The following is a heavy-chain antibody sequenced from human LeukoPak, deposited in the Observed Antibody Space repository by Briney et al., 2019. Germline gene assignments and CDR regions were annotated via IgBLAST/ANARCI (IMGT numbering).Heavy chain of an antibody. Sequence: ASVKVSCKASGYTFTTYYMHWVQQAPGQGLEWMGIINPSAGSTSYAQKFQGRVTMTTDTSTGTVYMELSSLRSEDTAMYYCARRDSRGFSFDYWGQGTLVTVSS. V-gene: IGHV1-46*01. CDR3: ARRDSRGFSFDY. D-gene: IGHD3-22*01. J-gene: IGHJ4*02. CDR2: INPSAGST. CDR1: GYTFTTYY.